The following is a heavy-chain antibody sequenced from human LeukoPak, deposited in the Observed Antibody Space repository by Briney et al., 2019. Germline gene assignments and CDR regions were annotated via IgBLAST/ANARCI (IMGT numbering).Heavy chain of an antibody. J-gene: IGHJ3*02. CDR3: ARHKPGALRATMVRGPYDAFDI. V-gene: IGHV5-51*01. CDR1: GYSFTSYW. CDR2: IYPGDSDT. D-gene: IGHD3-10*01. Sequence: GESLKISCKGSGYSFTSYWIGWVRQMPGKGLEWMGIIYPGDSDTRYSPSFQGQVTISADKSISTAYLQWSSLKASDTAMYYCARHKPGALRATMVRGPYDAFDIWGQGTMVTVSS.